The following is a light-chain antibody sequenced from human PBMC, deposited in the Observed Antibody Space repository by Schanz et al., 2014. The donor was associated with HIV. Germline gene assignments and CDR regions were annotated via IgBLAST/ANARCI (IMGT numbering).Light chain of an antibody. CDR2: GNS. V-gene: IGLV1-40*01. J-gene: IGLJ2*01. CDR3: QSYDKSLSVVV. CDR1: RSNIGAGYD. Sequence: QSVLTQPPSVSGAPGQRVTISCTGSRSNIGAGYDVHWYQQLPGTAPKLLIYGNSNRPSGVPVRFSGSKSGTSAYLAITGLQADDEADYYCQSYDKSLSVVVFGGGTKLTVL.